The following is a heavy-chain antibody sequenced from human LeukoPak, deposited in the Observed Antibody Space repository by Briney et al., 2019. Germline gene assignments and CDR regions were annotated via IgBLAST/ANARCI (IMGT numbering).Heavy chain of an antibody. Sequence: ASVKVSCKVSGCTLTELSMHWVRQAPGKGLEWMGGFDPEDGETIYAQKFQGRVTMTEDTSTDTAYMELSSLRSEDTAVYYCATAPNWNDAPFDYWGQGTLVTVSS. V-gene: IGHV1-24*01. J-gene: IGHJ4*02. CDR3: ATAPNWNDAPFDY. CDR2: FDPEDGET. CDR1: GCTLTELS. D-gene: IGHD1-20*01.